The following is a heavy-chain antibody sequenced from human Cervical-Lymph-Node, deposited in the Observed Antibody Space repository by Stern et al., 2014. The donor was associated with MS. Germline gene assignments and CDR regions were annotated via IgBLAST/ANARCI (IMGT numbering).Heavy chain of an antibody. CDR1: GFTFSSYG. D-gene: IGHD4-11*01. J-gene: IGHJ6*02. CDR2: ISYDGSNK. V-gene: IGHV3-30*18. Sequence: VQLVESGGGVVQPGRSLRLSCAASGFTFSSYGMHWVRQAPGKWLEWVAVISYDGSNKYYADSVKGRFTISRDNSKNTLYLQMNSLRAEDTAVYYCAKDRAQSLYYCYGMDVWGQGTTVTVSS. CDR3: AKDRAQSLYYCYGMDV.